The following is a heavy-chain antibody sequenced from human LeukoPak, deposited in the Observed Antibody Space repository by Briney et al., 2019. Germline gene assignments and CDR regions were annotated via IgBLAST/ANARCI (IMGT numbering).Heavy chain of an antibody. CDR2: IKSKTDGGTT. D-gene: IGHD5-18*01. J-gene: IGHJ4*02. Sequence: GGSLRLSCAASGFTFSNAWMSWVRQAPGKGLEWVGRIKSKTDGGTTDYAAPVKGRFTISRDDSKNTLYLQMNSLKTEDTAVYYCTTTWIQLWFDFDYWGQGTLVTVSS. V-gene: IGHV3-15*01. CDR1: GFTFSNAW. CDR3: TTTWIQLWFDFDY.